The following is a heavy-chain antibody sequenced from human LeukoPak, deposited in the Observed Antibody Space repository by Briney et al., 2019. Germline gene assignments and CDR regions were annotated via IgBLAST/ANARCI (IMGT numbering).Heavy chain of an antibody. V-gene: IGHV6-1*01. Sequence: SQTLSLTCAISGDSVSSNSAAWNWIRQSPSRGLEWLGRTYYRSKWYNDYAVSVKSRITINPDTSKNQFSLQLSSVTPEDTAVYYCARGRPGIAAAGTPAEYFQHWGQGTLVTVSS. CDR2: TYYRSKWYN. D-gene: IGHD6-13*01. CDR3: ARGRPGIAAAGTPAEYFQH. J-gene: IGHJ1*01. CDR1: GDSVSSNSAA.